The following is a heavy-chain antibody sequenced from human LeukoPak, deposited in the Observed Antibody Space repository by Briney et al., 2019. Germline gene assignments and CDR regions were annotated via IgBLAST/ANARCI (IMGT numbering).Heavy chain of an antibody. CDR3: ARGYYAMDV. CDR1: GDSAFGNRAA. CDR2: TYYRSKWYT. V-gene: IGHV6-1*01. J-gene: IGHJ6*02. Sequence: SQTLSLTSAMSGDSAFGNRAACTWTRQHPSRGLEWLGRTYYRSKWYTDYAVSVKLRITINPDTSKNQFSLQLNSVTPEDTALYYCARGYYAMDVWGQGTTVTVSS.